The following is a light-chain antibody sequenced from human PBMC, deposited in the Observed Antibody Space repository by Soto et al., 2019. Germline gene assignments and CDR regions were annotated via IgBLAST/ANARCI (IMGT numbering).Light chain of an antibody. Sequence: EIVLTQSPGTLSLSPGERATLSCRASQSVSSSYLAWYQQKPGQAPRLLIYGASSRATGIPDRFSGSGSGTVFTLTISKLEPEDFAVYYCQQSGSSPGTFGQGTKVEIK. J-gene: IGKJ1*01. CDR2: GAS. CDR3: QQSGSSPGT. V-gene: IGKV3-20*01. CDR1: QSVSSSY.